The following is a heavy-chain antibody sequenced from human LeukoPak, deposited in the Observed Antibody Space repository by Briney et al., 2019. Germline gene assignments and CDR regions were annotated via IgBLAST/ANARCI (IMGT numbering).Heavy chain of an antibody. CDR2: ISWNSGSM. CDR3: AKHMSTPYSSGWYLDS. D-gene: IGHD6-19*01. Sequence: GRSLRLSCAASGFTFDDYAMHWVRQAPGKGLEWVSGISWNSGSMDYADSVKGRFTISRDNAKNSLYLQMNSLRAEDTALYYCAKHMSTPYSSGWYLDSWGQGTLVTVSS. CDR1: GFTFDDYA. J-gene: IGHJ4*02. V-gene: IGHV3-9*01.